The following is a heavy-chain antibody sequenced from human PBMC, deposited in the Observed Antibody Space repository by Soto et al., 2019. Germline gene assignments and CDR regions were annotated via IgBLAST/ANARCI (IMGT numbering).Heavy chain of an antibody. Sequence: EVQLVESGGGLVQPGGSLRLSCAASGFSFSLYSMNWVRQAPGKGLEWVSYITSSSGTIYYVDSVKGRFTISRDSAKNLLYLQMNSLRDEDTAVYYCARGEPYSSSSAGVMDVWGQGTTVTVSS. CDR3: ARGEPYSSSSAGVMDV. CDR2: ITSSSGTI. J-gene: IGHJ6*02. V-gene: IGHV3-48*02. D-gene: IGHD6-6*01. CDR1: GFSFSLYS.